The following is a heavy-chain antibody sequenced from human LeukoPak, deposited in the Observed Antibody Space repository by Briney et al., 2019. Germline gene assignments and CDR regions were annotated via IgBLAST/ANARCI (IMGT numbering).Heavy chain of an antibody. J-gene: IGHJ4*02. CDR1: GGSTSGYY. V-gene: IGHV4-4*09. D-gene: IGHD5-18*01. CDR3: ARHEGYSYGYSMAY. CDR2: IYTSGST. Sequence: SETLSLTCSVSGGSTSGYYWSWIRQPAGRGLEWIGHIYTSGSTNYNPSLKSRVTISVDTSKNQFSLKLSSVTAADTAVYYCARHEGYSYGYSMAYWGQGTLVTVSS.